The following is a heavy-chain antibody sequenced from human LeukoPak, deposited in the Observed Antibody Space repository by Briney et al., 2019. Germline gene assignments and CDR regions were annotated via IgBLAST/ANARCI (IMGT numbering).Heavy chain of an antibody. J-gene: IGHJ5*02. Sequence: EASVKVSCKASGYTFTGYYMHWVRQAPGQGLEWMGWINPNSGGTNYAQKFQGRVTMTRDTSISTAYMELSRLRSDDTAVYYCARDGGPYYDFWSGYSNWFDPWGQGTLVTVSS. V-gene: IGHV1-2*02. D-gene: IGHD3-3*01. CDR1: GYTFTGYY. CDR3: ARDGGPYYDFWSGYSNWFDP. CDR2: INPNSGGT.